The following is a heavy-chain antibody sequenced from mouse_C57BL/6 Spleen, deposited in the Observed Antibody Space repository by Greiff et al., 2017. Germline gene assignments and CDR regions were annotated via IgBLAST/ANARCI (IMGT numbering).Heavy chain of an antibody. D-gene: IGHD2-2*01. V-gene: IGHV1-82*01. J-gene: IGHJ4*01. CDR2: IYPGDGDT. Sequence: QVQLQQPGTELVKPGASVKLSCKASGYAFSSSWMNWVKQRPGKGLEWIGRIYPGDGDTNYNGKFKGKATLTADKSSSTAYMQLSSLTSEDSAVYFCASEGMVTTRDYAMDYWGQGTSVTVSS. CDR3: ASEGMVTTRDYAMDY. CDR1: GYAFSSSW.